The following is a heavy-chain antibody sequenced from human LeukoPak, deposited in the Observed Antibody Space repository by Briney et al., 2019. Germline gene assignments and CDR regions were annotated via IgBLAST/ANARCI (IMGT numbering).Heavy chain of an antibody. CDR2: IYTSGST. Sequence: SETLSLTRTVSGGSISSGSYYWSWIRQPAGKGLEWIGRIYTSGSTNYNPSLKSRVTISVDTSKNQFSLKLRSVTAADTAVYYCARQVVIALNWFDPWGQGTLVTVSS. CDR3: ARQVVIALNWFDP. V-gene: IGHV4-61*02. J-gene: IGHJ5*02. CDR1: GGSISSGSYY. D-gene: IGHD2-21*01.